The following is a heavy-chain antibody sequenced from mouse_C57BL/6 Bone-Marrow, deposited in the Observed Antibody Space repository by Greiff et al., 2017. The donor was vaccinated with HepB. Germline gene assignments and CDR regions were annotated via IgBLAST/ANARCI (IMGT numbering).Heavy chain of an antibody. D-gene: IGHD2-10*01. J-gene: IGHJ3*01. CDR2: IDPENGDT. V-gene: IGHV14-4*01. CDR3: NTCLLAY. Sequence: RPEQGLEWIGWIDPENGDTEYASKFQGKATITADTSSNTAYLQLSSLTSEDTAVYYCNTCLLAYWGQGTLVTVSA.